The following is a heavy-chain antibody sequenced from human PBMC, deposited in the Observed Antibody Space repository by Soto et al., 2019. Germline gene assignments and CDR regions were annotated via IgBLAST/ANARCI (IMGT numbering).Heavy chain of an antibody. Sequence: GGSLRLSCAASGFTFSSYAMSWVRQAPGKGLEWVSAISGSGGSTYYADSVKGRFTISRDNSKNTLYLQMNSLRAEDRAVYYCAKVILYDSSGYYSYWGQGTLVTVSS. CDR2: ISGSGGST. V-gene: IGHV3-23*01. CDR3: AKVILYDSSGYYSY. CDR1: GFTFSSYA. J-gene: IGHJ4*02. D-gene: IGHD3-22*01.